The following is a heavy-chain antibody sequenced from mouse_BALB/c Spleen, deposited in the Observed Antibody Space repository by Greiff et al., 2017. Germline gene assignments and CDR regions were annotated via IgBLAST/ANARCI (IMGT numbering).Heavy chain of an antibody. D-gene: IGHD4-1*01. CDR1: GYTFSSYW. J-gene: IGHJ3*01. V-gene: IGHV1-9*01. CDR2: ILPGSGST. Sequence: VQLQQSGAELMKPGASVKISCKATGYTFSSYWIEWVKQRPVHGLEWIGEILPGSGSTNYNEKFKGKATFTADTSSNTAYMQLSSLTSEDSAVYYCARKLTGAWFAYWGQGTLVTVSA. CDR3: ARKLTGAWFAY.